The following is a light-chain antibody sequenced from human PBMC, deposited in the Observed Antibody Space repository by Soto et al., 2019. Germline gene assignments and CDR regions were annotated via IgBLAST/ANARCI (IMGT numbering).Light chain of an antibody. Sequence: QSALTQPSSVSGSPGQSITISCTGTSNDVGNHNYVSWYQHFSGKAPKLVIYDVSYRPSGVSNRFSGSKSGNTASLTISGLQTEDEADYYCSSYTNTITYVFGTGTNVTVL. CDR2: DVS. CDR3: SSYTNTITYV. J-gene: IGLJ1*01. CDR1: SNDVGNHNY. V-gene: IGLV2-14*03.